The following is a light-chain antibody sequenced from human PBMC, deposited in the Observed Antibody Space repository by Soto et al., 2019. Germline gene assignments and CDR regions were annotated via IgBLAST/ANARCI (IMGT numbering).Light chain of an antibody. CDR2: NNN. CDR1: SSNIGKNT. J-gene: IGLJ3*02. Sequence: QSLLIQPPSASGTPGQRVTISCSGSSSNIGKNTIHWYQRLPGTAPKVLIYNNNQRPSGVPDRFSGSKSGTSASLAISGLQSEDEADYYCASWDVILGAVVFGGGTKLTVL. V-gene: IGLV1-44*01. CDR3: ASWDVILGAVV.